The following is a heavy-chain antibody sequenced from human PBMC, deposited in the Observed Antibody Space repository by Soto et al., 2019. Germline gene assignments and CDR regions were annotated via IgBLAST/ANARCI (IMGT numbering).Heavy chain of an antibody. D-gene: IGHD3-16*01. CDR1: GFTFSSYG. CDR3: ARDVPVTMITFGGVGDYFDY. V-gene: IGHV3-33*01. Sequence: GGSLRLSCAASGFTFSSYGMHWVRQAPGKGLEWVAVIWYDGSNKYYADSVKGRFTISRDNSKNTLYLQMNSLRAEDTAVYYCARDVPVTMITFGGVGDYFDYWGQGTLVTVSS. J-gene: IGHJ4*02. CDR2: IWYDGSNK.